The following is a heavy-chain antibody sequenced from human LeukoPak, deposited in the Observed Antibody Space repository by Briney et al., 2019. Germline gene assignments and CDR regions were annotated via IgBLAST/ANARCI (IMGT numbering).Heavy chain of an antibody. J-gene: IGHJ6*02. Sequence: SETLSLTCTVSGGSISSYYWSWIRQPPGKGLEWIGYIYYSGSTNYNPSLKSRVTISVDTSKNQFSLKLSSVTAADTAVYYCARRLAMGYYYYGIDVWGQGTTVTVSS. CDR3: ARRLAMGYYYYGIDV. V-gene: IGHV4-59*01. CDR1: GGSISSYY. CDR2: IYYSGST. D-gene: IGHD2/OR15-2a*01.